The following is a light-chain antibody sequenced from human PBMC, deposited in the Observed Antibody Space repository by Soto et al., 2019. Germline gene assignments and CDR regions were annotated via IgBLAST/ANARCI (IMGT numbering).Light chain of an antibody. J-gene: IGKJ2*01. Sequence: DIQMTQSPSTLSASVGDRVTITCRASQSISSWLDWYQQKPGKAPNLLIHKASSLQSAVPSRFSGSGSGTEFTLTISSLQPDDFATYYCQQYNSYSGFTFGQGTKLEIK. CDR1: QSISSW. CDR3: QQYNSYSGFT. CDR2: KAS. V-gene: IGKV1-5*03.